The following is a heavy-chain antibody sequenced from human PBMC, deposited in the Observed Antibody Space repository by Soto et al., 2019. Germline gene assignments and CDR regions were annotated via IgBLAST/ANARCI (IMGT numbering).Heavy chain of an antibody. J-gene: IGHJ5*02. V-gene: IGHV5-51*01. Sequence: GESLKISCKGSGYGFTSHWIGWVRQMPGKGLEWMGIIYPGDSDTRYSPSFQGQVTISADKSISTAYLQWSSLKASDTATYYCARQEIAAAGTWGQFDPWGQGTLVTVSS. CDR2: IYPGDSDT. CDR3: ARQEIAAAGTWGQFDP. CDR1: GYGFTSHW. D-gene: IGHD6-13*01.